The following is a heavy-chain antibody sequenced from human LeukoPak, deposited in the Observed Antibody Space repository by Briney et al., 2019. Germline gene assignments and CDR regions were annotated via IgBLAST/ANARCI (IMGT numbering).Heavy chain of an antibody. J-gene: IGHJ4*02. Sequence: PGGSLRLSCAASGFIVSRNYMNWVRQAPGKGLEWVSVIYSGGSTYYADSVKGRFTISRDNSKNTVDLQMNDLRAEDTAVYYCARSCDARLNFDYWGQGTLVTVSS. CDR3: ARSCDARLNFDY. D-gene: IGHD2-21*02. V-gene: IGHV3-66*02. CDR1: GFIVSRNY. CDR2: IYSGGST.